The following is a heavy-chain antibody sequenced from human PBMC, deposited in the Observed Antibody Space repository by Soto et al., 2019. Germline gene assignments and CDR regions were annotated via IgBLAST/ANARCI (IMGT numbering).Heavy chain of an antibody. CDR3: ARTRHDYGDPGSFDI. CDR2: IIPIFGTS. Sequence: SVKVSCKASGVTLSSDAINWVRQAPGQGLEWMGGIIPIFGTSNYAQKFQGRVAITADESTSTAYMELSSLRSEDTAVYYCARTRHDYGDPGSFDIWGQGTMVTVSS. J-gene: IGHJ3*02. CDR1: GVTLSSDA. D-gene: IGHD4-17*01. V-gene: IGHV1-69*13.